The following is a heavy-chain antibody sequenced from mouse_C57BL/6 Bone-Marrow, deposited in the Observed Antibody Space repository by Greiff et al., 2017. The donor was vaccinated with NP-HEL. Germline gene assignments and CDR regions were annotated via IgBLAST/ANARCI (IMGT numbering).Heavy chain of an antibody. CDR2: INPGSGGT. CDR1: GYAFTNYL. V-gene: IGHV1-54*01. D-gene: IGHD1-1*01. Sequence: QVQLQQSGAELVRPGTSVKVSCKASGYAFTNYLIEWVKQRPGQGLEWIGVINPGSGGTNYNEKFKGKATLTADKSSSTAYMQLSSLTSEDSAVYFCARIGSSPFAYWGQGTLVTVSA. J-gene: IGHJ3*01. CDR3: ARIGSSPFAY.